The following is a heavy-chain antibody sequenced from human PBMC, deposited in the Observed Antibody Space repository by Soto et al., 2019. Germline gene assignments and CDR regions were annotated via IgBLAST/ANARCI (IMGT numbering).Heavy chain of an antibody. V-gene: IGHV4-59*08. D-gene: IGHD3-3*01. Sequence: PSETLSLTCTVSGGSISSYYWSWIRQPPGKGLEWIGYIYYSGSTNYNPSLKSRVTISVDTSKNQFSLKLSSVTAADTAVYYCARHWSTGRSAFDIWGQGTMVTVSS. CDR3: ARHWSTGRSAFDI. CDR1: GGSISSYY. J-gene: IGHJ3*02. CDR2: IYYSGST.